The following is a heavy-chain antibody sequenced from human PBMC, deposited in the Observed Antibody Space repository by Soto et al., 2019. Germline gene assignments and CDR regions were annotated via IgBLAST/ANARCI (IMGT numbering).Heavy chain of an antibody. CDR3: ARTPSSSMTNLDWYFDL. D-gene: IGHD6-6*01. CDR2: IYSGDST. CDR1: GFTVSRNY. V-gene: IGHV3-53*01. Sequence: PGGSLRLSCSASGFTVSRNYMSWVRQAPGKGLGWVSVIYSGDSTYYADSVKGRFTISRDNSKNTLYLQMNSLRAEDTAVYYCARTPSSSMTNLDWYFDLWGRGTLVTVSS. J-gene: IGHJ2*01.